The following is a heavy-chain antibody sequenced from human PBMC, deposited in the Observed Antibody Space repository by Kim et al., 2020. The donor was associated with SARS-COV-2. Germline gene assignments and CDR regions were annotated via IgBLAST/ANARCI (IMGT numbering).Heavy chain of an antibody. Sequence: GGSLRLSCAASGFTFSSYSMNWVRQAPGKGLEWVSSISSSSSYIYYADSVKGRFTISRDNAKNSLYLQMNSLRAEDTAVYYCARDCACSSTSLRGYGMDVWGQGTTVTVSS. J-gene: IGHJ6*02. CDR2: ISSSSSYI. CDR1: GFTFSSYS. CDR3: ARDCACSSTSLRGYGMDV. V-gene: IGHV3-21*01. D-gene: IGHD2-2*01.